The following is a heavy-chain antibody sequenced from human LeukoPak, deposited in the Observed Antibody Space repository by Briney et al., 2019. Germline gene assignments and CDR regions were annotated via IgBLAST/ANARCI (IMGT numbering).Heavy chain of an antibody. Sequence: PSETLSLTCIVSGGSISSGGYYWSWIRQHPGKGLEWIGYIYYSGSTYYNPSLKSRVTISVDTSKNQFSLKLSSVTAADTAVYYCARVRGSSTSCLFDYWGQGTLVTVSS. J-gene: IGHJ4*02. CDR3: ARVRGSSTSCLFDY. CDR2: IYYSGST. CDR1: GGSISSGGYY. V-gene: IGHV4-31*03. D-gene: IGHD2-2*01.